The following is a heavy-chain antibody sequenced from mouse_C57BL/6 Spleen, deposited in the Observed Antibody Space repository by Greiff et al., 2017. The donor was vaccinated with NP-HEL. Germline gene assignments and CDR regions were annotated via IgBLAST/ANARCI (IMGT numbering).Heavy chain of an antibody. CDR2: IDPSDSYN. CDR1: GYTFTSYW. V-gene: IGHV1-59*01. J-gene: IGHJ2*01. CDR3: AREFITTALFDY. Sequence: VQLQQPGAELVRPGTSVKLSCKASGYTFTSYWMHWVKQRPGQGLEWIGVIDPSDSYNNYNQKFKGKATLTVDTSSSTAYMQLSSLTSEDSSVYYGAREFITTALFDYWGQGTTLTVSS. D-gene: IGHD1-1*01.